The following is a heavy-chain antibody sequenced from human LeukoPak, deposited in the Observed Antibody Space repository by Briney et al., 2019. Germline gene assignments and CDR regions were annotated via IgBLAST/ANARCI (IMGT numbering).Heavy chain of an antibody. Sequence: GGSLRLSCAASGFTFSSYAMHWVRQAPGKGLECVSAISSNGGSTYYANSVKGRFTISRDNSRNTLYLQMGSLRAEDMAVYYCARDARYCSGGSCYSFPVYWGQGTLVTVSS. CDR1: GFTFSSYA. J-gene: IGHJ4*02. V-gene: IGHV3-64*01. D-gene: IGHD2-15*01. CDR3: ARDARYCSGGSCYSFPVY. CDR2: ISSNGGST.